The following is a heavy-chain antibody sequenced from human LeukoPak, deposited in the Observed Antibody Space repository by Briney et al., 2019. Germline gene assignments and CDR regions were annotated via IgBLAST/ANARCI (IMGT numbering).Heavy chain of an antibody. V-gene: IGHV3-23*01. CDR3: AKDLRPSSGYYRLRGYYFDY. CDR1: GFTLSSYA. D-gene: IGHD3-22*01. CDR2: ISGSGGST. Sequence: GGSLRPSCAASGFTLSSYAMSWVRQAPGKGLEWVSAISGSGGSTYYADSVKGRFTISRDNSKNTLYLQMNSLRAEDTAVYYCAKDLRPSSGYYRLRGYYFDYWGQGTLVTVSS. J-gene: IGHJ4*02.